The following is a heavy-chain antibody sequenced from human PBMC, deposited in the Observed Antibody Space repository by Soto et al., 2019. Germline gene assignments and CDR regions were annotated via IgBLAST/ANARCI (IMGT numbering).Heavy chain of an antibody. J-gene: IGHJ2*01. D-gene: IGHD3-10*01. CDR1: GGSISSGGYY. CDR3: ARESGGSGSFEYFDL. V-gene: IGHV4-31*03. CDR2: IYYSGST. Sequence: QVQLQESGPGLVKPSQTLSLTCTVSGGSISSGGYYWSWIRQHPGKGLEWIGYIYYSGSTYYNPSLESRVTISVDTSKNQFSLKLSSVTAADTAVYYCARESGGSGSFEYFDLWGRGTLVTVSS.